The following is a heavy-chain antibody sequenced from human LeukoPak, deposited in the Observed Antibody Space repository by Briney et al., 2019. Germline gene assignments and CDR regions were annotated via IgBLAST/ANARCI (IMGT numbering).Heavy chain of an antibody. CDR3: ARESAAEDYFDY. J-gene: IGHJ4*02. V-gene: IGHV4-38-2*02. Sequence: SETLSLTCSVSGFSISSGYYWGWIRQPPGKGPEWIGSIWHSGSTYSNPSLKSRVTISVDRSKNQFSLKLSSVTAADTAVYYCARESAAEDYFDYWGQGTLVTVSS. CDR1: GFSISSGYY. CDR2: IWHSGST.